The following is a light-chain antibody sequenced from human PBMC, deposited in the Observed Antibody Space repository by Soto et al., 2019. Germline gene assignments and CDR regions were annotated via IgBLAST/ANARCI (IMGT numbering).Light chain of an antibody. CDR2: DVS. J-gene: IGLJ3*02. CDR1: SSDVGGYNY. CDR3: SSYAGSSWV. Sequence: QSALTQPPSASGSPGQSVTISCTGTSSDVGGYNYVSWYQQHPGKAPKLMIYDVSKRPSGVPYRFSGSKSGNAASLTVSGLQGEDEADYYCSSYAGSSWVFGGGTQLTVL. V-gene: IGLV2-8*01.